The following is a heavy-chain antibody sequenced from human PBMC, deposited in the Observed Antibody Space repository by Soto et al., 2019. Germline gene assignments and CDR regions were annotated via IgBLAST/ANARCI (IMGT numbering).Heavy chain of an antibody. V-gene: IGHV2-5*01. CDR2: IYWNDDK. CDR3: ARDYDFWSGYVLDF. Sequence: SGPTLVNPTQTLTLTCTFSGFSLSTSGMGVGWIRQPPGKALEWLALIYWNDDKRYRPSLKSRLTITKDISKNQVVLTMTNMDPVDTATYYCARDYDFWSGYVLDFWGQGTLVTVSS. CDR1: GFSLSTSGMG. J-gene: IGHJ4*02. D-gene: IGHD3-3*01.